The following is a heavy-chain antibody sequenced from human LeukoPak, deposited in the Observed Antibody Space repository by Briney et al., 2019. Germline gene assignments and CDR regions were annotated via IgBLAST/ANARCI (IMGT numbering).Heavy chain of an antibody. Sequence: GGSLRLSCAASGFTFSSYAMSWVRQAPGKGLEWVSGISASGNSTYYADSVKGRSTISRDNSKNTLYLRMNSLRAEDTALYYCARLPNYTTGWLNGFDPWGQGTLVTVSS. V-gene: IGHV3-23*01. D-gene: IGHD6-19*01. J-gene: IGHJ5*02. CDR2: ISASGNST. CDR1: GFTFSSYA. CDR3: ARLPNYTTGWLNGFDP.